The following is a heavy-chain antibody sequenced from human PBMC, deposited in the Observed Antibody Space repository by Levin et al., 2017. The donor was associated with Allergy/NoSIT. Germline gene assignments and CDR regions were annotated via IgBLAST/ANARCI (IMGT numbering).Heavy chain of an antibody. J-gene: IGHJ4*02. CDR3: ARRDSDGSNSFDF. CDR1: GYSFTSYW. Sequence: PGGSLRLSCQASGYSFTSYWFGWVRQRPGKGLEWMGLIFPSDSDTRVSPSFQGQIIMSVDKSISTAHLHWNSLKASDTAMYYCARRDSDGSNSFDFWGQGPLVTVSS. D-gene: IGHD4-23*01. CDR2: IFPSDSDT. V-gene: IGHV5-51*01.